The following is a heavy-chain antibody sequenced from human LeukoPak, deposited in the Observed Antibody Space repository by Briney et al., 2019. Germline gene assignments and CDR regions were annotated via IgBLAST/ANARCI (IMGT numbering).Heavy chain of an antibody. Sequence: SETLSLTCTVSGGSISSYYWSWPRQPPGKGLEWIGYIYYSGSTNYNPSLTRRVTISVDTSKNQFSLTLSSVTAADTAVYYCARLSFFRGSYVFDYWGQGTLVTVSS. CDR3: ARLSFFRGSYVFDY. CDR1: GGSISSYY. V-gene: IGHV4-59*01. D-gene: IGHD1-26*01. CDR2: IYYSGST. J-gene: IGHJ4*02.